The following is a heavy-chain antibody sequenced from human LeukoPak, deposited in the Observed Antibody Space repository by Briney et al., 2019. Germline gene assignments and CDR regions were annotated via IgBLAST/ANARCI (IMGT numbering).Heavy chain of an antibody. V-gene: IGHV1-69*13. Sequence: GASVKVSCKASGGTFSSYAISWVRQAPGQGPEWMGGIIPIFGTANYAQKFQGRVTITADESTSTGYMELRSLRSDDTAVYYCARSSILTGYCSGGSCYSAFDYWGQGTLVTVSS. CDR3: ARSSILTGYCSGGSCYSAFDY. J-gene: IGHJ4*02. CDR1: GGTFSSYA. CDR2: IIPIFGTA. D-gene: IGHD2-15*01.